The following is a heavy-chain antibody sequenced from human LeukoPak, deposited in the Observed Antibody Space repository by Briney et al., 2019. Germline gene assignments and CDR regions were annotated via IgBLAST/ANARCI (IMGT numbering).Heavy chain of an antibody. V-gene: IGHV4-39*01. D-gene: IGHD3-22*01. CDR3: ASSSRMIVVVSWDY. Sequence: KPSETLSLTCTVSGGSISSSSYYWGWIRQPPGKGLEWIGSIYYSGSTYYNPSLKSRVTISVDTSKNQFSLKLSSVTAADTAVYYCASSSRMIVVVSWDYWGQGTLVTVSS. CDR1: GGSISSSSYY. CDR2: IYYSGST. J-gene: IGHJ4*02.